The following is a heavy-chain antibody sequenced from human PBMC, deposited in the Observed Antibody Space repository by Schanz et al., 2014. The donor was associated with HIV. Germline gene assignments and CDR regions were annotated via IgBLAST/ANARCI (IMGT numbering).Heavy chain of an antibody. Sequence: QVQLMQSAAEVKRPGSSVKVSCKAFGGPLSNYAISWVRQAPGQGLEWLGLIMPKFGTENYAQKYKGRVTLTADATTAYMDLSSLKFEDTAVYYCVRVANYDGDDYYQRSHFDLWGQGTLVTVSS. CDR2: IMPKFGTE. J-gene: IGHJ4*02. CDR1: GGPLSNYA. CDR3: VRVANYDGDDYYQRSHFDL. D-gene: IGHD3-22*01. V-gene: IGHV1-69*01.